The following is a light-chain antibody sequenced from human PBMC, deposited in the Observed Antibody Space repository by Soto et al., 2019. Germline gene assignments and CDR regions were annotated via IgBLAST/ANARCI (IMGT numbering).Light chain of an antibody. Sequence: DIQMTQSPSSVSASVGDRVTISCRASHDVRSWLAWYQQKPGKAPNLLIYGASTLQSGVPSRFGGSGSGTDFAFTICSLQPEYFARYYCEQDNGDRWTIGQAAKEDIK. V-gene: IGKV1-12*02. CDR3: EQDNGDRWT. CDR1: HDVRSW. CDR2: GAS. J-gene: IGKJ1*01.